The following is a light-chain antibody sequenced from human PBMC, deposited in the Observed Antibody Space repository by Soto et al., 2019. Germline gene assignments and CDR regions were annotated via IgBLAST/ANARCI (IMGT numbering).Light chain of an antibody. J-gene: IGKJ1*01. V-gene: IGKV3-20*01. CDR1: QSVSSY. CDR3: QQYGSSLT. Sequence: EIVLTQSPATLSLSPGERATLSCRASQSVSSYLAWYQQKPGQAPRLLIYGASNRATGIPARFSGSGSGTDFTLTISRLEPEDFAVYYCQQYGSSLTFGQGTKVAIK. CDR2: GAS.